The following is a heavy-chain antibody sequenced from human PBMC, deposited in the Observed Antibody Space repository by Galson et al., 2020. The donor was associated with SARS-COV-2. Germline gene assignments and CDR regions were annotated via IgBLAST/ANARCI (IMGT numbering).Heavy chain of an antibody. CDR1: GASVTGTTYY. V-gene: IGHV4-61*09. CDR3: AGYDFWTASYS. D-gene: IGHD3-3*01. J-gene: IGHJ4*02. Sequence: SETLSLTCTVSGASVTGTTYYWNWIRQPAGNGLEWIGHIYSSGSANYTPSLKSRATISVDTSKSHFSLKLRSVTAADTAVYYCAGYDFWTASYSWGQGTLVTVSS. CDR2: IYSSGSA.